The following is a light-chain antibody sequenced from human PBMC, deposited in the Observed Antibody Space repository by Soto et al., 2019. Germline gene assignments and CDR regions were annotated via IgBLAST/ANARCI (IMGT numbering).Light chain of an antibody. J-gene: IGKJ1*01. Sequence: EIVLTQSPGTLSLSPGERATLSCRASQSVSSSLAWYQQKGGQAPRLLIHGVSSRATGIPDRFSGSGSGTDFTLTISRLEPEDFAFYYCQQYGGSPRTFGQGTKVEVK. CDR3: QQYGGSPRT. V-gene: IGKV3-20*01. CDR2: GVS. CDR1: QSVSSS.